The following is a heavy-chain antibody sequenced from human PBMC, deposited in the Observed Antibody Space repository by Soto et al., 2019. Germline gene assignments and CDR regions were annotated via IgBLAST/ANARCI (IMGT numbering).Heavy chain of an antibody. D-gene: IGHD2-2*01. Sequence: EVQLLESGGGLVQPGGSLRLSCAASGFSFNNYAMNWVRQAPGQGREWVSTISDSGSTYYADSVKGRFTISRDHSKNTLYLQMKSLRAEDTAVYFCAKDVGGHYCPPTSCLYFFHSWGRGTLVTVSS. CDR3: AKDVGGHYCPPTSCLYFFHS. CDR2: ISDSGST. V-gene: IGHV3-23*01. J-gene: IGHJ4*02. CDR1: GFSFNNYA.